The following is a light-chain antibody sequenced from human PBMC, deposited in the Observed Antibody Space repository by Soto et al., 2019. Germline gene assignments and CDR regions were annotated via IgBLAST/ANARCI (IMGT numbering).Light chain of an antibody. V-gene: IGKV3-20*01. CDR1: QSVSSSY. CDR3: QQYGSSPLT. CDR2: GAS. Sequence: EIVLTQSPGTLSLSPGERATLSCMASQSVSSSYLARYQQKPGQAPRLLIYGASSRATGITDRFSGSGSGTDFTLTISRLEPEDFAVYYCQQYGSSPLTFGHGTKVEIK. J-gene: IGKJ3*01.